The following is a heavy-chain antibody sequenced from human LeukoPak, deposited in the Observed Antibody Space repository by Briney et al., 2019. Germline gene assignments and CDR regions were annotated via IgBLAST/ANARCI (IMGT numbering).Heavy chain of an antibody. CDR1: GGSISSSSYY. J-gene: IGHJ4*02. Sequence: SETLSLTCTVSGGSISSSSYYWGWIRQPPGKGLEWIGSIYYSGSTYYNPSLKSRVTISVDTSKNQFSLKLSSVTAADTAVYYCARHHHGDCTNGVCYLGGHDYWGQGTLVTVSS. D-gene: IGHD2-8*01. V-gene: IGHV4-39*01. CDR3: ARHHHGDCTNGVCYLGGHDY. CDR2: IYYSGST.